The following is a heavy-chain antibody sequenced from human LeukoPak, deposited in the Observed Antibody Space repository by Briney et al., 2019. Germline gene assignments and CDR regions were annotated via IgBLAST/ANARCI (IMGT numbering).Heavy chain of an antibody. J-gene: IGHJ4*02. CDR2: INAGNGNT. CDR3: ARESSTAILGYFDY. Sequence: ASVKVSCKASGYTFTSYAMHWVRQAPGQRLEWMGWINAGNGNTKYSQKFQGRVTITRDTSASTAYMELSSLRSEDTAVYYCARESSTAILGYFDYWGQGILVTVSS. V-gene: IGHV1-3*01. D-gene: IGHD2-21*02. CDR1: GYTFTSYA.